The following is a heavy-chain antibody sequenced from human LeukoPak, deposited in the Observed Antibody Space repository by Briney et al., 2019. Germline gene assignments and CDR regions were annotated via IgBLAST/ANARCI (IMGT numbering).Heavy chain of an antibody. J-gene: IGHJ4*02. CDR3: ARARDQPRDFWSGYYRPYYFDY. CDR1: GGSVSTYH. Sequence: SETLSLTCTVSGGSVSTYHWGWIRQPPGKGLEWIGDSYYSGSTKYNPSLKGRLTISVDTSKNQFSLNLRSVTAADTAMYYCARARDQPRDFWSGYYRPYYFDYWGQGTLVTVSS. CDR2: SYYSGST. V-gene: IGHV4-59*02. D-gene: IGHD3-3*01.